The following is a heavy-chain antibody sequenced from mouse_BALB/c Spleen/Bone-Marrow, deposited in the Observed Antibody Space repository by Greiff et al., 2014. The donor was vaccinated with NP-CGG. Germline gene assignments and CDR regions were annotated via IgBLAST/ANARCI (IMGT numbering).Heavy chain of an antibody. CDR3: ARYYGNYFDY. D-gene: IGHD2-1*01. J-gene: IGHJ2*01. V-gene: IGHV3-5*02. CDR2: IYYSGTI. CDR1: GISITTGNFR. Sequence: VQLKESGPGLVKPSPTVSLTCTVTGISITTGNFRWSWIRPFPGKKLEWIGYIYYSGTITYNPSLTSRTTITRDTSKNQFFLEMNSLTAEDTATYYCARYYGNYFDYWGQGTTLTVSS.